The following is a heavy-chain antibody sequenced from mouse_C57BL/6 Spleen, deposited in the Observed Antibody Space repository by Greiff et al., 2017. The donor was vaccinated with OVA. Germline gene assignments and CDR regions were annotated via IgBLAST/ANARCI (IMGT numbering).Heavy chain of an antibody. CDR1: GYTFTSYW. CDR3: ASRGGYDAMDY. Sequence: QVQLQQPGAELVKPGASVKLSCKASGYTFTSYWMQWVKQRPGQGLEWIGEIDPSDSYTNYNQKFKGKATLTVDTSSSTAYMQLSSLTSEDSAVYYCASRGGYDAMDYWGQGTSVTVSS. V-gene: IGHV1-50*01. J-gene: IGHJ4*01. CDR2: IDPSDSYT.